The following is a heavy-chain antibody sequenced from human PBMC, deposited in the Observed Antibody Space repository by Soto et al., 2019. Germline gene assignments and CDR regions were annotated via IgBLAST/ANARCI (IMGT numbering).Heavy chain of an antibody. CDR2: ISDDGSNK. CDR3: ARGRELHRCDWYLNS. V-gene: IGHV3-30-3*01. J-gene: IGHJ4*02. D-gene: IGHD2-21*02. Sequence: QVQLVESGGGLVQPGRSLRLSCAASGFNLSTYSIQWVRQAPGEGLEWVAVISDDGSNKYYADSVKGRFTISGDRSKNTLYLQMSSLRAEDTAVYYCARGRELHRCDWYLNSWGKGTLGMVSS. CDR1: GFNLSTYS.